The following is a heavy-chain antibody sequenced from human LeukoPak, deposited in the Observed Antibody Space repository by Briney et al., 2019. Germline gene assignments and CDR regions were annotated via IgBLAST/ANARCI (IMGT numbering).Heavy chain of an antibody. CDR3: ARARGVGTGWPVDY. CDR2: INPGGGST. D-gene: IGHD6-19*01. J-gene: IGHJ4*02. CDR1: GYTFTSYY. V-gene: IGHV1-46*01. Sequence: ASVKVSCKASGYTFTSYYMHWVRQAPGQGLEWMGIINPGGGSTAYAQKFQGRVTMTRDTSTNTVYMELSSLRSEDTAVYYCARARGVGTGWPVDYWGQGALVTVSP.